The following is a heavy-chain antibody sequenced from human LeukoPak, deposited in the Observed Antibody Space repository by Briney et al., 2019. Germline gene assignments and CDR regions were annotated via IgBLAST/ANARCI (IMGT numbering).Heavy chain of an antibody. V-gene: IGHV1-24*01. D-gene: IGHD5-18*01. J-gene: IGHJ4*02. Sequence: ASVKVSCKVSGYTLTELSIHWVRQAPGKGLEWMGGFDPEDAEPLSALKFHGRLTMTEDSSTDTAYMELSSLRSEDTAMYYCANTWDGDVDTAMVFRYWGQGTLVTVSS. CDR3: ANTWDGDVDTAMVFRY. CDR2: FDPEDAEP. CDR1: GYTLTELS.